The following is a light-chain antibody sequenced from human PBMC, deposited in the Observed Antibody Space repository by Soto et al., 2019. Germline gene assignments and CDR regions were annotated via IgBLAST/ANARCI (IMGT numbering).Light chain of an antibody. CDR3: QQYNTYSST. V-gene: IGKV1-5*01. J-gene: IGKJ2*01. CDR1: QSISSY. CDR2: DAS. Sequence: DIQMTQSPSTLSASVGDRVTITCRASQSISSYLAWYQQKLGKAPKLLIYDASKLESGVPSRFSGSGSGTEFTLAITSLQPDDFATYYCQQYNTYSSTFGQGTKLEIK.